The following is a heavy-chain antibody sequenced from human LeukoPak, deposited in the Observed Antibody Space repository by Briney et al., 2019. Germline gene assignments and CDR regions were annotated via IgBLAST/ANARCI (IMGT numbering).Heavy chain of an antibody. CDR3: AKGLKELVV. D-gene: IGHD6-13*01. J-gene: IGHJ4*02. CDR2: ITGSGLNT. CDR1: GFTFSTYG. V-gene: IGHV3-23*01. Sequence: GESLKISCTASGFTFSTYGMSWVRQAPGKGLEWVSSITGSGLNTYYADSVKGRLTISRDNAKNSLYVEMNSLRAEDTAVYYCAKGLKELVVWGQGTLVTVSS.